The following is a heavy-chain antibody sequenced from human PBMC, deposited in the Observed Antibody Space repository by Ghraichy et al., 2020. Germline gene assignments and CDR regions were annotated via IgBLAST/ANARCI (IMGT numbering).Heavy chain of an antibody. CDR3: ARLAMVARDFDY. CDR2: IYYSGST. J-gene: IGHJ4*02. CDR1: GGSISSRSYY. Sequence: SCTVSGGSISSRSYYWGWIRQPPGKGLEWIGSIYYSGSTYYNASLKSRVSIAVDTSKNQFSLKLSSVTAADTAVYYCARLAMVARDFDYWGQGTLVTVSS. V-gene: IGHV4-39*01. D-gene: IGHD5-12*01.